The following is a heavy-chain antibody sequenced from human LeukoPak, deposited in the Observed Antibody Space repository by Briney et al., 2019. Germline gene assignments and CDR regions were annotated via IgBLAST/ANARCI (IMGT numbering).Heavy chain of an antibody. J-gene: IGHJ4*02. Sequence: GGSLRLSCAASGFTFSSYAMTWVRQAPGKGLEWVSGISGSGGSTYYADSVKGRFTISRDNSKNTLYVQMSSLRAEDTAVYYCVKSDYYDSSGYYYGSDYWGQGTLVTVSS. D-gene: IGHD3-22*01. CDR1: GFTFSSYA. CDR2: ISGSGGST. V-gene: IGHV3-23*01. CDR3: VKSDYYDSSGYYYGSDY.